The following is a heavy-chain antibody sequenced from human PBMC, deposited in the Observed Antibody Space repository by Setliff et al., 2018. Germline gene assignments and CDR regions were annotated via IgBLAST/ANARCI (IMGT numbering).Heavy chain of an antibody. CDR1: GYTLSNSI. V-gene: IGHV1-18*01. D-gene: IGHD2-8*01. CDR2: ISAYNGKT. CDR3: LRLVRYCTKIACQATSGDEV. Sequence: ASVKVSCKASGYTLSNSILSWVRQAPGQGLEWVGWISAYNGKTYSAQKFQDRVTLTTHTSTNMGYLELRDLRSDDTAVYYCLRLVRYCTKIACQATSGDEVWGRGTLVT. J-gene: IGHJ4*02.